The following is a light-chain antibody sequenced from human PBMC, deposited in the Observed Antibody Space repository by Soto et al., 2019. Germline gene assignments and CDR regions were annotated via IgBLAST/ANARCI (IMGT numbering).Light chain of an antibody. CDR1: QTFSSH. CDR2: DAS. Sequence: EIVLTQSPATLSLSPGERATLSCRASQTFSSHLAWYQQKPGQAPRLPIYDASKRATGIPARFRGRGSGTDFTLTISSLEPEDFAVYYCQQRSNWPPVITFGQGTRLEIK. V-gene: IGKV3-11*01. CDR3: QQRSNWPPVIT. J-gene: IGKJ5*01.